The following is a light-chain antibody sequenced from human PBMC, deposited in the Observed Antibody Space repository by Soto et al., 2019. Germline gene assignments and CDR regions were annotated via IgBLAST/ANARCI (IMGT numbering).Light chain of an antibody. J-gene: IGLJ3*02. V-gene: IGLV7-43*01. CDR2: STS. CDR3: LLYNGGAPV. Sequence: QAVVTQEPSLTVSPGGTVTLTCASSTGAFTSGYYPNWFQQKPGQAPTALIYSTSNKHSWTPARFSGSLLGGKAALTLSGVPPEDEAEYFCLLYNGGAPVFGGGTKLTVL. CDR1: TGAFTSGYY.